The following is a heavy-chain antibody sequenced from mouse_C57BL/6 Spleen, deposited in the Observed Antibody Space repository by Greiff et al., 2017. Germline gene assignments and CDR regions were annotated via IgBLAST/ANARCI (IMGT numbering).Heavy chain of an antibody. CDR3: ARLSTGTSAMDY. CDR1: GYTFTSYW. CDR2: IHPNSGST. V-gene: IGHV1-64*01. Sequence: QVQLQQPGAELVKPGASVKLSCKASGYTFTSYWMHWVKQRPGQGLEWIGMIHPNSGSTNYNEKFKSKATLTVDKSSSTAYMQLSSLTSEDSAVXYCARLSTGTSAMDYWGQGTSVTVSS. J-gene: IGHJ4*01. D-gene: IGHD4-1*02.